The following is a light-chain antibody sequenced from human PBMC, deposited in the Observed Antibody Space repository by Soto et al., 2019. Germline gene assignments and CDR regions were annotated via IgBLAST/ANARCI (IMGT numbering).Light chain of an antibody. CDR3: QQYGGSPQT. Sequence: EIVLTQSPGTLSLSPGERATLSCRASQSVSSNYLAWYQQKPGQSPRLLIYGASSRANGIPDRFSSSGSGTDFTLTISTLEPEDFAVYYCQQYGGSPQTFGQGTKLEIK. V-gene: IGKV3-20*01. CDR1: QSVSSNY. CDR2: GAS. J-gene: IGKJ2*01.